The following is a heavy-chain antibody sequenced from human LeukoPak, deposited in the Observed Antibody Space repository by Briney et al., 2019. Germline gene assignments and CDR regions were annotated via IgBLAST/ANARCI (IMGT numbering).Heavy chain of an antibody. CDR2: IYYSGST. CDR1: GGSISSGDYY. CDR3: ASGIQLWLLDY. V-gene: IGHV4-30-4*01. J-gene: IGHJ4*02. D-gene: IGHD5-18*01. Sequence: PSQTLSLTCTVSGGSISSGDYYWSWIRQPPGKGLEWIGYIYYSGSTNYNPSLKSRVTISVDTSKNQFSLKLSSVTAADTAVYYCASGIQLWLLDYWGQGTLVTVSS.